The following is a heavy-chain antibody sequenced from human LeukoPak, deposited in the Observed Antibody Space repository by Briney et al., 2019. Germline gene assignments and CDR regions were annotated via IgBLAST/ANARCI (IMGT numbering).Heavy chain of an antibody. J-gene: IGHJ4*02. CDR3: AKDRDNWNYFDY. Sequence: GGSLRLSCAASGFTFSSHGMNWVRQAPGKGLEWVSGIIPSGHTTYYADSVRGRFTISRDNSRNTLYLQMNSLRAEDTAVYYCAKDRDNWNYFDYWGQGTLVTVSS. D-gene: IGHD1-20*01. CDR2: IIPSGHTT. V-gene: IGHV3-23*01. CDR1: GFTFSSHG.